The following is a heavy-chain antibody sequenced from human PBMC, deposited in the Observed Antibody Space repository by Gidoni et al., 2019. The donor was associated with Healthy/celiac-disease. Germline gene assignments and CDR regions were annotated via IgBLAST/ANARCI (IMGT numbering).Heavy chain of an antibody. V-gene: IGHV4-34*01. CDR3: ARGQKRWLQFWVDY. CDR1: GGSFSGYS. Sequence: QVQLQQWGAGLLKPSETLSLPCPVDGGSFSGYSWSWIRQPPGKGLEWIGEINHSGSTNYNPSLKSRVTISVDTSKNQFSLKLSSVTAADTAVYYCARGQKRWLQFWVDYWGQGTLVTVSS. CDR2: INHSGST. D-gene: IGHD5-12*01. J-gene: IGHJ4*02.